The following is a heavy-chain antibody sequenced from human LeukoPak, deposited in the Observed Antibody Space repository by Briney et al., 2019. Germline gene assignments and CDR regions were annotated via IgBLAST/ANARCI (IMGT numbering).Heavy chain of an antibody. J-gene: IGHJ4*02. CDR3: ARDRGGSDYHYFDY. CDR2: ISDYNGNT. D-gene: IGHD1-26*01. Sequence: ASVKLSCKASGYTFTIYVISWVRQAPGQGLEWMGWISDYNGNTNYAQKLQGRVTMTTDTSTSTAYMELRSLRSDDTAVYYCARDRGGSDYHYFDYWGQGALVTVSS. V-gene: IGHV1-18*01. CDR1: GYTFTIYV.